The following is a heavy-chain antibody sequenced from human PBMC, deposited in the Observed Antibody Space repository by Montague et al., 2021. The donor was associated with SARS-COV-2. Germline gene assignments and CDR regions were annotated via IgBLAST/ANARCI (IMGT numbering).Heavy chain of an antibody. Sequence: SLRLSCAASGFTFSSYAMHWVRQAPGKGLEWVAVISYDGSNKYYADSVKGRFTISRDNSKNTLYLQMNSLRAEDTAVYYCAREYDILTGYYFDYWGQGTLVTVSS. CDR2: ISYDGSNK. J-gene: IGHJ4*02. CDR3: AREYDILTGYYFDY. D-gene: IGHD3-9*01. V-gene: IGHV3-30*04. CDR1: GFTFSSYA.